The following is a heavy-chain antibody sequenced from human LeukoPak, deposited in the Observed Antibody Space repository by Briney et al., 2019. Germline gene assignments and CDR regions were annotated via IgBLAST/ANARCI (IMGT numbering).Heavy chain of an antibody. J-gene: IGHJ4*02. CDR2: ISGSGGST. D-gene: IGHD3-22*01. CDR3: AKDQSTMIVVATFDY. CDR1: VFTLSSYA. V-gene: IGHV3-23*01. Sequence: PGGSLRLSCAASVFTLSSYAMSWVRQAPATGLEGVSAISGSGGSTYYADSVKGRFTISRDNSKNTLYLQMNSLRAKDTAVYYCAKDQSTMIVVATFDYWGQGTLVTVSS.